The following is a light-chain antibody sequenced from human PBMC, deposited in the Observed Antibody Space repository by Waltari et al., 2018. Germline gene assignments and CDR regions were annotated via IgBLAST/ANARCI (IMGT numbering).Light chain of an antibody. J-gene: IGKJ3*01. CDR2: AAS. Sequence: EIVLTQSPGTLSFSPGERATLSCRGSQSVSSNSLAWYQQKPGQAPRLLIYAASSRATGIPDRFSGSGSGTDFTLTISRLEPEDFAVYYCQQYGSSPRTFGPGTKVDVK. CDR3: QQYGSSPRT. V-gene: IGKV3-20*01. CDR1: QSVSSNS.